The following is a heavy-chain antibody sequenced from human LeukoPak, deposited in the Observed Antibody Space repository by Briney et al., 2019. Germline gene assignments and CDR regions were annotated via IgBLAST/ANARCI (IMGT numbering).Heavy chain of an antibody. V-gene: IGHV4-34*01. CDR3: ARLMGQWLVPDY. J-gene: IGHJ4*02. CDR1: GGSFSGYY. D-gene: IGHD6-19*01. CDR2: INHSGST. Sequence: SETLSLTCAVYGGSFSGYYWSWIHQPPGKGLEWIGEINHSGSTNYNPSLKSRVTISVDTSKNQLSLKLSSVTAADTAVCYCARLMGQWLVPDYWGQGTLVTVSS.